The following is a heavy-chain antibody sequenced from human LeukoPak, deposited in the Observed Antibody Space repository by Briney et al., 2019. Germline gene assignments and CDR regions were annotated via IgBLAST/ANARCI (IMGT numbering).Heavy chain of an antibody. J-gene: IGHJ6*02. CDR3: ARDHPSYCSGGSCYDYYYGMDV. V-gene: IGHV4-31*03. CDR2: IYYSGST. D-gene: IGHD2-15*01. Sequence: PSENLSLTCTVSGGSISSGGYYWSWIRQHPGKGLEWIGYIYYSGSTYYNPSLKSRVTISVDTSKNQFSLKLSSVTAADTAVYYCARDHPSYCSGGSCYDYYYGMDVWGQGTTVTVSS. CDR1: GGSISSGGYY.